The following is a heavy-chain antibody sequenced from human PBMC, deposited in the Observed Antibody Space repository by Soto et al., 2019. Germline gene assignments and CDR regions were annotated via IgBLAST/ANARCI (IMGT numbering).Heavy chain of an antibody. D-gene: IGHD5-12*01. Sequence: QVQLVESGGGLVKPGGSLRLSCAASGFIFSDYYMSSIRQAPGKGLEWLSYISGSSTYTNYADSVRGRFTISRDNAKKSLYLQMNSLRAEDTAVYYCARRTPDGYTDYWGQGTLVTVSS. CDR1: GFIFSDYY. V-gene: IGHV3-11*05. CDR2: ISGSSTYT. CDR3: ARRTPDGYTDY. J-gene: IGHJ4*02.